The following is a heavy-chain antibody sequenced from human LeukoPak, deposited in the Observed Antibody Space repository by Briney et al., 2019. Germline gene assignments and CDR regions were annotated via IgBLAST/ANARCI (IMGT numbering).Heavy chain of an antibody. V-gene: IGHV3-21*01. CDR3: ARFGAVAYYGMDV. CDR2: IGSSSSYI. CDR1: GFPFSSYS. Sequence: GGSLRLSCAASGFPFSSYSMNWVRQAPGKGLEWVSSIGSSSSYIYYADSVKGRFTISRDNAKNSLYLQMNSPRAEDTAVYYCARFGAVAYYGMDVWGQGTTVTVSS. D-gene: IGHD6-19*01. J-gene: IGHJ6*02.